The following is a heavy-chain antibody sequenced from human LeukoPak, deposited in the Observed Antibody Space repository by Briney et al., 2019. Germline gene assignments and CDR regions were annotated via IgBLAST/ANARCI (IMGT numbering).Heavy chain of an antibody. Sequence: SETLSLTCTVSGGSISSYYWSWIRQPPGKGLEWIGYIYYSGSTNYNPSLKSRVTISVDTSKNQFSLKLSSVTAADTAVYYCASRDNSGYDFFFDYWGQGTLVTVSS. J-gene: IGHJ4*02. CDR1: GGSISSYY. V-gene: IGHV4-59*01. D-gene: IGHD5-12*01. CDR3: ASRDNSGYDFFFDY. CDR2: IYYSGST.